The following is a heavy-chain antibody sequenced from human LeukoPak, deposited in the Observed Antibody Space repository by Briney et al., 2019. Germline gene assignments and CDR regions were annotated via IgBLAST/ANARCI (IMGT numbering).Heavy chain of an antibody. Sequence: ASVKVSCKASGYTFTSYYMHWVRHAPGQGLEWMEIINARGVSPSYAQKFKGNVTMTRDMSTSTVYMELSSLRSEDTAVYYCATVGFPYYGSGSYQGMDVWGQGTTVTVSS. CDR2: INARGVSP. V-gene: IGHV1-46*01. J-gene: IGHJ6*02. D-gene: IGHD3-10*01. CDR3: ATVGFPYYGSGSYQGMDV. CDR1: GYTFTSYY.